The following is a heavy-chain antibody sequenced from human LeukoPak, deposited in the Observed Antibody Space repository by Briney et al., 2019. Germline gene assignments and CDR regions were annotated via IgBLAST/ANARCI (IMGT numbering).Heavy chain of an antibody. V-gene: IGHV3-21*01. CDR3: ARGKYSSGWYDGPYDY. J-gene: IGHJ4*02. CDR2: ISSSSSYI. CDR1: GFTFSSYS. D-gene: IGHD6-19*01. Sequence: GGSLRLSYAASGFTFSSYSMNWVRQARGKGLEWVSSISSSSSYIYDADSVKGRFTISRDNGKNSLYLQMNSLRAEDTAVYYCARGKYSSGWYDGPYDYWGQGTLVTVSS.